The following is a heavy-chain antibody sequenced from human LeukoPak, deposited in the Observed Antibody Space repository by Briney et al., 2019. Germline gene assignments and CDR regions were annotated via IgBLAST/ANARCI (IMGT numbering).Heavy chain of an antibody. CDR3: ARDGYIRAFHY. V-gene: IGHV4-38-2*02. Sequence: SETLSLTCTVSGYSISSCYYWGWIRQPPGKGLEWIGSVYHSGSAHYNPSLKSRVTISLDTSKNHFSLKLTSVTAADTAVYYCARDGYIRAFHYWGQGTLVTVSS. CDR2: VYHSGSA. J-gene: IGHJ4*02. CDR1: GYSISSCYY. D-gene: IGHD5-24*01.